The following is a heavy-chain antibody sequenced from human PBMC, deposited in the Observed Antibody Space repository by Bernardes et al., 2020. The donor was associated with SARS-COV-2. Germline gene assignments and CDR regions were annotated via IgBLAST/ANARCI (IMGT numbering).Heavy chain of an antibody. D-gene: IGHD6-13*01. CDR2: ISFRGGST. CDR1: GFTFSIYA. J-gene: IGHJ6*02. CDR3: AKVIAAAGKGGVFDYYYGMDV. Sequence: WGSLRLSCTASGFTFSIYAMSWVRQPPGKGLEWVSAISFRGGSTCYANSVRSRFTISRDNSKNTLYMQMNSLSAEDTAVYYCAKVIAAAGKGGVFDYYYGMDVWGQGTTVTVSS. V-gene: IGHV3-23*01.